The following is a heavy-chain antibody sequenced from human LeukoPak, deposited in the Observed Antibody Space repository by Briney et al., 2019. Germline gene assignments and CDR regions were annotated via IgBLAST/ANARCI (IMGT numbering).Heavy chain of an antibody. V-gene: IGHV3-66*02. CDR3: ARDRAEGKTWVEFDP. CDR2: IYSDGVT. J-gene: IGHJ5*02. Sequence: GGSLRLSCAASGFIVNSYAMSWVRQAPGKGLAWVSLIYSDGVTQYADSVKGRFTISRDNSKNTLYLQMNSLRDEDTAVYFCARDRAEGKTWVEFDPWGQGALVTASS. CDR1: GFIVNSYA.